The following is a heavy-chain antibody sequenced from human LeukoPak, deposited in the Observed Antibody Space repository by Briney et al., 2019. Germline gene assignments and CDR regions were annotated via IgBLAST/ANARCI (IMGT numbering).Heavy chain of an antibody. V-gene: IGHV4-38-2*02. D-gene: IGHD2-21*01. CDR1: RFSMCFVLD. J-gene: IGHJ4*02. Sequence: SDTLSLTRSVSRFSMCFVLDWGWIRQPPGKGLEWIGSFYHRGPPYYNPSLKSRVTISVDTSKNHFSLTLTSVTAADTAVYYCARDVDRFDYWGQGTLVTVSS. CDR2: FYHRGPP. CDR3: ARDVDRFDY.